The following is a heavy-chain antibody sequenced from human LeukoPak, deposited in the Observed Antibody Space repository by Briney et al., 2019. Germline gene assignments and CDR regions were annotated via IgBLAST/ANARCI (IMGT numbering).Heavy chain of an antibody. Sequence: NPSETLSLTCAVYGGSFNGYYWSRIRQPPGKGLEWIGEINHSGSTNYNPSLKSRVTISVDTSKNQFSLKLSSVTAADTAVYYCAGAFGESQTFDYWGQGTLVTVSS. CDR2: INHSGST. D-gene: IGHD3-10*01. V-gene: IGHV4-34*01. CDR3: AGAFGESQTFDY. CDR1: GGSFNGYY. J-gene: IGHJ4*02.